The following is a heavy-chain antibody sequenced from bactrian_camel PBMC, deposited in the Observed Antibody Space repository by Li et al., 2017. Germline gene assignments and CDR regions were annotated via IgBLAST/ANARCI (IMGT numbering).Heavy chain of an antibody. CDR3: AAVGYSGGYYYALYYNY. Sequence: HVQLVESGGGSVQAGGSLKLSCTASGYSLRNCGMHWYRQAPGKERELVSSIDSAGRTSFVADSVKGRFTISRDNAKNTLYLRMNSLKPEDTAMYYCAAVGYSGGYYYALYYNYWGQGTQVTVS. V-gene: IGHV3S53*01. CDR2: IDSAGRT. D-gene: IGHD2*01. J-gene: IGHJ4*01. CDR1: GYSLRNCG.